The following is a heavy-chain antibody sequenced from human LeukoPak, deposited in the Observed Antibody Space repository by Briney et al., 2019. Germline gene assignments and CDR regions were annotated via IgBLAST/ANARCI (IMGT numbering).Heavy chain of an antibody. CDR3: ARGNHDYVWESYPI. D-gene: IGHD3-16*02. CDR2: ISSSGSTI. Sequence: GGSLRLSCAASGFTFSSYEMNWVRQAPGKGLEWVSYISSSGSTIYYADSVKGRFTISRDNAKNSLYLQMNSLRAEDTAVYYCARGNHDYVWESYPIWGQGTLVTVSS. CDR1: GFTFSSYE. V-gene: IGHV3-48*03. J-gene: IGHJ4*02.